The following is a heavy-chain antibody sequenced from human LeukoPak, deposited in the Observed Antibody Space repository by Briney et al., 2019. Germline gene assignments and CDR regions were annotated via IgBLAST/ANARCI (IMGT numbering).Heavy chain of an antibody. Sequence: GGSLRLSCAASGFIVSSNYMSWVRQAPGKGLEWVSVIYTGGSTHYADSVKGRFTISRDNSKNTLYLQMNSLRAEDTSVYYCARGRNSGWYEFVGQFDYWGQGTLVTVSS. D-gene: IGHD6-19*01. J-gene: IGHJ4*02. CDR3: ARGRNSGWYEFVGQFDY. CDR2: IYTGGST. CDR1: GFIVSSNY. V-gene: IGHV3-66*01.